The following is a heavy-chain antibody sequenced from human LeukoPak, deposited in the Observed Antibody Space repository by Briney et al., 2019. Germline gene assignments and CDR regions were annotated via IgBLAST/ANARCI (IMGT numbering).Heavy chain of an antibody. D-gene: IGHD3-16*01. CDR3: ARDRQMIY. Sequence: PGGSLRLSCAASGFTFSSYNMNWVRQAPGKGPEWVSYISSSGDAIYYADSVKGRFTISRDNAKNSLSLQMNSLRADDTAVYYCARDRQMIYWGQGTLVTVSS. CDR2: ISSSGDAI. J-gene: IGHJ4*02. CDR1: GFTFSSYN. V-gene: IGHV3-48*04.